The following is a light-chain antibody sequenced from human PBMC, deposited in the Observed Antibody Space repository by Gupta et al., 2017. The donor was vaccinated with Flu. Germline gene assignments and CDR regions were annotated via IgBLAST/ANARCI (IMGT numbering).Light chain of an antibody. CDR1: SGSVSTSYY. V-gene: IGLV8-61*01. Sequence: QTVVTQEPSFSVSPGGTVTPTCGLNSGSVSTSYYPSWYQQAPGQAPRTLMHNTNTRSSGVPDRFSGSILGNKAALTITGAQADDESDYYCVLYMGSGLWVFGGGTKLTVL. J-gene: IGLJ3*02. CDR2: NTN. CDR3: VLYMGSGLWV.